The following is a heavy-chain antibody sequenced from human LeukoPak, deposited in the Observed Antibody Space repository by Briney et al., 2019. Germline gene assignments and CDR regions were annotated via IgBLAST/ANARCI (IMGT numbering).Heavy chain of an antibody. CDR3: ARDAVVRGVITRYYYYYMDV. CDR2: INPNSGGT. CDR1: GYTFTGYY. D-gene: IGHD3-10*01. J-gene: IGHJ6*03. V-gene: IGHV1-2*02. Sequence: ASVKVSCKASGYTFTGYYMHWVRQAPGQGLEWMGWINPNSGGTNYAQKFQGRVTMTRDTSISTAYMELSRLRSDDTAVYYCARDAVVRGVITRYYYYYMDVWGKGTTVTISS.